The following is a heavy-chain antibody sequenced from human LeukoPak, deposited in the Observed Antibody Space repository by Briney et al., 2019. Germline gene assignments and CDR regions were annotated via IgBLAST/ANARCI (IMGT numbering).Heavy chain of an antibody. V-gene: IGHV5-51*01. D-gene: IGHD2-8*01. Sequence: GESLKISCKGSGYTFSSYWIGWVRQMPGKGLEWMGIIYPDGSDTRYSPSFQGQVTISADKSISTAYLQWSSLKASGTAMYYCARLAYCSNDVCYSNYYYSMDVWGKGTTVTVSS. CDR1: GYTFSSYW. J-gene: IGHJ6*03. CDR3: ARLAYCSNDVCYSNYYYSMDV. CDR2: IYPDGSDT.